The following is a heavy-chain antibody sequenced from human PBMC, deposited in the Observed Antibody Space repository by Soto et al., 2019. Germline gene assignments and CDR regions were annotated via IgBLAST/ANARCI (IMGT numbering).Heavy chain of an antibody. V-gene: IGHV3-23*01. CDR1: GFTFSSYG. CDR3: AKNEGYSSGWYLD. D-gene: IGHD6-19*01. J-gene: IGHJ4*02. Sequence: ELQQLESGGGLVQPGGSLRLSCAASGFTFSSYGMSWVRQAPGKGLKWVSAISGSGGSTYNADSVKGRFTISRDNSKNTLYLQMNSLRAEDTAVYYCAKNEGYSSGWYLDWGQGTLVTVSS. CDR2: ISGSGGST.